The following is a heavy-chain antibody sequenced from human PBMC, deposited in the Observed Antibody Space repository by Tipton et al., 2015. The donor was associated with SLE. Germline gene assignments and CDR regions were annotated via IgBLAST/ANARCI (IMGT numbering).Heavy chain of an antibody. J-gene: IGHJ3*02. Sequence: QLVQSGAELKKPGESLKISCESFESTFASYWIAWVRQMPGKGLEWMGIIYPGHSDTRYSPSFQGLVTISADKSINTAYVQWTSLKASDSAIYYCARRALNSHGFDIWGQGTMVTVSS. CDR3: ARRALNSHGFDI. V-gene: IGHV5-51*03. CDR1: ESTFASYW. D-gene: IGHD2-21*01. CDR2: IYPGHSDT.